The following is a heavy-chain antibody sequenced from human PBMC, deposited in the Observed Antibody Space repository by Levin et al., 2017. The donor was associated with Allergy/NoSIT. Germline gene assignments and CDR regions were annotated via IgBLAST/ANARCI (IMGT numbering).Heavy chain of an antibody. D-gene: IGHD3-16*02. Sequence: GSLRLSCAVYGGSLGGYYWTWIRQPPGRGLEWIGEVHNSGGTNYKPSLKSRVIISLDTSKNQFSLELRSVTAADTAVYYCARRVRYYDYVRGSYRYNWFDPWGQGTLVTVSS. CDR3: ARRVRYYDYVRGSYRYNWFDP. V-gene: IGHV4-34*01. CDR2: VHNSGGT. CDR1: GGSLGGYY. J-gene: IGHJ5*02.